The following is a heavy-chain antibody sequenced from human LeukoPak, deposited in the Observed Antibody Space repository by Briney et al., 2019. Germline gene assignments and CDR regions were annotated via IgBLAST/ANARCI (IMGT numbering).Heavy chain of an antibody. D-gene: IGHD3-10*01. CDR3: ARGTMVRGDRYYYYMDV. V-gene: IGHV1-69*13. CDR2: IIPIFGTA. Sequence: ASVKVSCKASGGTFSSYAISWVRQAPGQGLEWMGGIIPIFGTANYAQKFQGRVTITADESTSTAYMELSSLRSEDTAVYYCARGTMVRGDRYYYYMDVWGQGTLLTVSS. CDR1: GGTFSSYA. J-gene: IGHJ6*03.